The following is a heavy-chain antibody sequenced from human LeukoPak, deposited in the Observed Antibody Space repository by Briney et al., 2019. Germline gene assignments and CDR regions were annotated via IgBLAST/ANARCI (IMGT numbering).Heavy chain of an antibody. V-gene: IGHV3-74*01. CDR2: INNDGSST. CDR1: GFIFSDHW. CDR3: VRERNNFWSGHHSIFDS. D-gene: IGHD3-3*01. Sequence: GGSLRLSCAASGFIFSDHWMHWVRQAPGKGLVWLSRINNDGSSTIYADSVKGRFTFSRDDAENTLFLEMSSLRVEDTAVYYCVRERNNFWSGHHSIFDSWGQGTLVTVSS. J-gene: IGHJ4*02.